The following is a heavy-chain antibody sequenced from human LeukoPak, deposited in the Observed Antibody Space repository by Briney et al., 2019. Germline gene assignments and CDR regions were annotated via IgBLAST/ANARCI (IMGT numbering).Heavy chain of an antibody. CDR3: AKRRDGFDI. Sequence: GGSQRLSCAASGFTFSSYAMSWVRQAPGKGLEWVSAISSNGGGTYYADSVKGRFTVSRDNSKNTLYLQMDSLRAEDTAVYYCAKRRDGFDIWGQGTMVTVSS. J-gene: IGHJ3*02. CDR2: ISSNGGGT. V-gene: IGHV3-23*01. CDR1: GFTFSSYA.